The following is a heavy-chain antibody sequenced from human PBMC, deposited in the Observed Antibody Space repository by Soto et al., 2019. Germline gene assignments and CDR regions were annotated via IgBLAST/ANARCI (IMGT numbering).Heavy chain of an antibody. D-gene: IGHD2-21*02. Sequence: SETLSLTCTVSNGSISTYYWTWVRQPPGKGLERIGYVYYSGSTNYNPSLKSRVGMSIETSKNQFSLELKYVKAADPPTYYCVRDSPLTAFDPWGQGTMVTAS. CDR3: VRDSPLTAFDP. J-gene: IGHJ5*02. CDR2: VYYSGST. V-gene: IGHV4-59*01. CDR1: NGSISTYY.